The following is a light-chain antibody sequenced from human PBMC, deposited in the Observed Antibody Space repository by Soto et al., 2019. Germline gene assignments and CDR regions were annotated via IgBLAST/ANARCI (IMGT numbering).Light chain of an antibody. Sequence: VMTQSPATLSVSPGERATLSCWASETVATNLACYQQKPGQAPRLLISGASTRAAGISAMFRGSGSGTEFTLAISSLRSEDSAIYYCQQYFEWPPMTFGQGTNVEI. CDR2: GAS. CDR1: ETVATN. V-gene: IGKV3-15*01. CDR3: QQYFEWPPMT. J-gene: IGKJ1*01.